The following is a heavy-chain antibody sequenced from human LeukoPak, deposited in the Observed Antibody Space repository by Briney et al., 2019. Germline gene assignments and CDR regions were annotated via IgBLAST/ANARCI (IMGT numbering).Heavy chain of an antibody. V-gene: IGHV3-48*04. J-gene: IGHJ6*03. Sequence: GGSLRLSCAASGFTFSSYSMNWVRQAPGKGLEWVSYIRSSSSTIYYADSVKGRFTISRDNAKNSLYLQMNSLRAEDTAVYYCARIMDVWGKGTTVTVSS. CDR2: IRSSSSTI. CDR1: GFTFSSYS. CDR3: ARIMDV.